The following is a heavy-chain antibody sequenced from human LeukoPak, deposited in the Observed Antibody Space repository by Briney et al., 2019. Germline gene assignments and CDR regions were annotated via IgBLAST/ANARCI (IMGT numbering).Heavy chain of an antibody. D-gene: IGHD3-16*01. V-gene: IGHV4-59*08. CDR3: ASAHYELDAFDI. Sequence: SETLSLTCTVSGGSIRSYYWSWIRQPPGKGLEWIGYIYYSGRTNYNPSLKSRVTISVDTSKNQFSLKLSSVTAADTAVYYCASAHYELDAFDIWGQGTMVTVSS. J-gene: IGHJ3*02. CDR2: IYYSGRT. CDR1: GGSIRSYY.